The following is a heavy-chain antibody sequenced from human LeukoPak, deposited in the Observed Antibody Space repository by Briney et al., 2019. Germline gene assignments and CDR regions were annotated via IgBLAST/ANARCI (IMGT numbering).Heavy chain of an antibody. D-gene: IGHD5-18*01. V-gene: IGHV4-59*01. J-gene: IGHJ4*02. CDR1: GGSISSYY. CDR3: TRASRGYSYGFAEY. CDR2: MYFGGSS. Sequence: PSETLSLTCTVSGGSISSYYWSWIRQPPGKGLEWIGYMYFGGSSNYNPSLKSRVTISVDTSKNQLSLNLNSVTAADTAVYYCTRASRGYSYGFAEYWGQGILVTVSS.